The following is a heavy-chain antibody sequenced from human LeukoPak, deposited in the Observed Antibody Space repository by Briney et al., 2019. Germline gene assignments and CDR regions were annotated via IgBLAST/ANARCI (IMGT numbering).Heavy chain of an antibody. D-gene: IGHD4-23*01. Sequence: MTGGSLRLSCAASGFPFSDAWMSWVRQAPGKGLEWVGRIKTKTHGGTTDYAAPVQGRFTISRGDSKNTLYLQVNSLQSEDTAVYYCATYHGGNGGYWGQGTLVTVSS. J-gene: IGHJ4*02. CDR2: IKTKTHGGTT. CDR1: GFPFSDAW. V-gene: IGHV3-15*01. CDR3: ATYHGGNGGY.